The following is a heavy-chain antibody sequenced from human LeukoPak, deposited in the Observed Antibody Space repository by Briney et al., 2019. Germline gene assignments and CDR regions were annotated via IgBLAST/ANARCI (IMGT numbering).Heavy chain of an antibody. J-gene: IGHJ3*02. CDR1: GGSISSGDYY. CDR2: IDHSGST. Sequence: PSETLSLTCTVSGGSISSGDYYWSWIRQPPGKGLEWIGEIDHSGSTNYNPSLKSRVTISVDTSKNQFSLKLSSVTAADAAVYYCSYGGDCYSGDGFDIWGQGTMVTVSS. D-gene: IGHD2-21*02. V-gene: IGHV4-39*07. CDR3: SYGGDCYSGDGFDI.